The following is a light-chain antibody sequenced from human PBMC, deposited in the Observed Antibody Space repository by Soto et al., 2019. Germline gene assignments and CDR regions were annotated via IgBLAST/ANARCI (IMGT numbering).Light chain of an antibody. Sequence: QSALTQSASVSGSPGQSITISCTGTSSDIGGYNYVSWYQQYPGKAPKLMIYDVSNRPSGVSDRFSGSKSGNTASLTISGLQAEDEADYYCSSYTTTISHVVFGGGTKVTVL. V-gene: IGLV2-14*01. CDR3: SSYTTTISHVV. CDR2: DVS. CDR1: SSDIGGYNY. J-gene: IGLJ2*01.